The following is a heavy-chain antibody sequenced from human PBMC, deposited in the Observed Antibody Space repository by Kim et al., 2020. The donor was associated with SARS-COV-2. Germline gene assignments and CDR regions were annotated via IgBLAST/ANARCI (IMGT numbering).Heavy chain of an antibody. Sequence: GSLRLSCAASGFTFSSYGMNWVRQAPGKGLEWVSGIGGGGSSTSYADSVKGRFTISRDNSNNTLYLQMSSLSAEDTAVYYCAKALRHSHFDYWGQGALVTVSS. CDR2: IGGGGSST. CDR3: AKALRHSHFDY. D-gene: IGHD5-18*01. J-gene: IGHJ4*02. CDR1: GFTFSSYG. V-gene: IGHV3-23*01.